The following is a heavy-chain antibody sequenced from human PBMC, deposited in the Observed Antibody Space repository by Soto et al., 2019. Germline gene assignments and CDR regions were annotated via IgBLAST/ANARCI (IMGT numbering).Heavy chain of an antibody. CDR1: GFTFSTFA. CDR2: ISDSGGST. J-gene: IGHJ4*02. CDR3: AKDQVRVVVAAAFDY. V-gene: IGHV3-23*01. D-gene: IGHD2-15*01. Sequence: GGSLRLSCAASGFTFSTFAMSWVRQAPGKGLEWVSVISDSGGSTYYADSVKGRFTISRDNSKSTLYLQMNSLRAEDTAVYYCAKDQVRVVVAAAFDYWGQGTLVTVSS.